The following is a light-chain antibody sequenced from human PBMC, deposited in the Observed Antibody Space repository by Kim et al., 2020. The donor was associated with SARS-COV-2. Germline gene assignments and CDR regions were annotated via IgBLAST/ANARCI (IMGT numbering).Light chain of an antibody. V-gene: IGLV1-47*01. J-gene: IGLJ2*01. Sequence: GQRVTISCSGSSYNIGSNYVYWYQQRPGTAPKLLIYRNNQRPSGVPERFSGSKSGTSASLAISGLRSEDEADYYCAAWDDSLSGPVFGGGTKLTVL. CDR1: SYNIGSNY. CDR3: AAWDDSLSGPV. CDR2: RNN.